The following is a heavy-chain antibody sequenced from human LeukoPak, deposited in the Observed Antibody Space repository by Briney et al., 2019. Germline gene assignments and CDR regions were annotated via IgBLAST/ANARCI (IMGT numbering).Heavy chain of an antibody. CDR3: ARGAWFGESHAFDI. D-gene: IGHD3-10*01. CDR1: GGTFSSYT. Sequence: SVKVSCKASGGTFSSYTISWVRQAPGQGLEWMGRIIPILGIANYAQKFQGRVTITADKSTSTAYMELSSLRSEDTAVYYCARGAWFGESHAFDIWGQGTMVTVSS. J-gene: IGHJ3*02. CDR2: IIPILGIA. V-gene: IGHV1-69*02.